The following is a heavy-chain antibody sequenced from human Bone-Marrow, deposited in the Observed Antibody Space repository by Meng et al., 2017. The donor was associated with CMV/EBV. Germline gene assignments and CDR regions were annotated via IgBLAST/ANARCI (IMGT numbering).Heavy chain of an antibody. CDR3: ARDASVITPHHDAFDV. CDR1: GFTFSNYW. D-gene: IGHD4-23*01. CDR2: IDNDGSTT. Sequence: GESPKISCPASGFTFSNYWMHWLRQVPGKGLEWVSRIDNDGSTTDYADSVKCRFTISRDNAKNTLYLQMNSLRGEDTAVYYCARDASVITPHHDAFDVWGQGTLVTVSS. V-gene: IGHV3-74*01. J-gene: IGHJ3*01.